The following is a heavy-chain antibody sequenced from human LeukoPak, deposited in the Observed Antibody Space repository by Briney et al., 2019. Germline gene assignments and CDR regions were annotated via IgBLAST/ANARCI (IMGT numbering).Heavy chain of an antibody. Sequence: PGGSLRLSCAASGFTFSSYSMNWVRQAPGKGLEWVSSISSSSSYIYYADSVKGRFTISRDNSKNTLFLQMDSLRAEDTALYYCAREIVGEGNFDCWGQGTLVTVSS. CDR3: AREIVGEGNFDC. D-gene: IGHD2-15*01. CDR1: GFTFSSYS. V-gene: IGHV3-21*01. CDR2: ISSSSSYI. J-gene: IGHJ4*02.